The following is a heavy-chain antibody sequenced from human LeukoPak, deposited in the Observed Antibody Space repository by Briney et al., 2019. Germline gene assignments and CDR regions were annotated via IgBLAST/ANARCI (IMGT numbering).Heavy chain of an antibody. CDR3: ARQPHCSSTSCWAFYI. J-gene: IGHJ3*02. Sequence: SETLPLTCAVYVGFFSGYYWSWIRQPPGKGLEWIGEINHSGSTNYKPSLKSRVTISVDTSKNQFSLKLSSVTAADTAVYYCARQPHCSSTSCWAFYIWGQGTMVTGSS. D-gene: IGHD2-2*01. V-gene: IGHV4-34*01. CDR2: INHSGST. CDR1: VGFFSGYY.